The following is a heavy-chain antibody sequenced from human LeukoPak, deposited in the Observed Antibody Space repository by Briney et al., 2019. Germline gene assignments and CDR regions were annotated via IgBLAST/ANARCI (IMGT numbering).Heavy chain of an antibody. Sequence: PGRSLRPSCAASGFTFSSYGMHWVRQAPGKGLEWVAVISYDGSNKYYADSVKGRFTISRDNSKNTLYLQMNSLRAEDTAVYYCARGPKLQLVLDYWGQGTLVTVSS. CDR3: ARGPKLQLVLDY. V-gene: IGHV3-30*03. D-gene: IGHD6-13*01. CDR2: ISYDGSNK. J-gene: IGHJ4*02. CDR1: GFTFSSYG.